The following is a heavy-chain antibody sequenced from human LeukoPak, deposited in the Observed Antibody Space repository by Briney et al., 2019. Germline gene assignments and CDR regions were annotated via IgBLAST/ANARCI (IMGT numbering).Heavy chain of an antibody. V-gene: IGHV4-39*01. D-gene: IGHD1-14*01. Sequence: KPSETLSLTCTVSGVSVSTISHFWDWVRQPPGKGLEWIVSLSDTGTTYYNPSLQSRVTMSVNTSKNQFSLKLSSVTAADTAVYYCARRDHTGRSHAWFDPWGQGTLVTVSP. CDR3: ARRDHTGRSHAWFDP. CDR1: GVSVSTISHF. CDR2: LSDTGTT. J-gene: IGHJ5*02.